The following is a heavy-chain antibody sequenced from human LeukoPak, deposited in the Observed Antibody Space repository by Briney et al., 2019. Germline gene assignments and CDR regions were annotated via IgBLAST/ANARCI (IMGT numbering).Heavy chain of an antibody. CDR3: ARGYGSGWYFGD. Sequence: SETLSLTCNVSGGSMSGYYWSWIRQPAGKGLEWIGRIYSGGNTNYNPSLRSRIAMSVDTSKNHFSLKLSSVTAADTAVYYYARGYGSGWYFGDWGQGTLVTVSS. CDR1: GGSMSGYY. D-gene: IGHD6-19*01. V-gene: IGHV4-4*07. J-gene: IGHJ4*02. CDR2: IYSGGNT.